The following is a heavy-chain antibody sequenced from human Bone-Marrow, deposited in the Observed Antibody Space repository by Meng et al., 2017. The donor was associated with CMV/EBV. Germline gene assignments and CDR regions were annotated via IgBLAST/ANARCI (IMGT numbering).Heavy chain of an antibody. Sequence: ASVKVSCKASGYTFTSYGISWVRQAPGQGLEWMGWISAYNGNTNYAQKLQGRVTMTTDTSTSTAYMELRSLRSDDTAVYYCARERQGYGSGGDCDYWGQGKLVNVAS. CDR3: ARERQGYGSGGDCDY. V-gene: IGHV1-18*01. J-gene: IGHJ4*02. CDR1: GYTFTSYG. CDR2: ISAYNGNT. D-gene: IGHD3-10*01.